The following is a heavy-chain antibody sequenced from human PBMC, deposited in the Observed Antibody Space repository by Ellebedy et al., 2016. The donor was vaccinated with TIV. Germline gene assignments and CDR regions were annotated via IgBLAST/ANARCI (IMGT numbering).Heavy chain of an antibody. Sequence: GESLKISCAASGFTFSSYWMHWVRQAPGKGLVWVSRINTDGRTIDYADSVKGRFTISRDNSKRTVDLQMNSQRAEDTAVYFCAKDRTPGDGYWVFDNWGQGTLVSVSS. D-gene: IGHD5-18*01. J-gene: IGHJ4*02. CDR1: GFTFSSYW. CDR2: INTDGRTI. CDR3: AKDRTPGDGYWVFDN. V-gene: IGHV3-74*01.